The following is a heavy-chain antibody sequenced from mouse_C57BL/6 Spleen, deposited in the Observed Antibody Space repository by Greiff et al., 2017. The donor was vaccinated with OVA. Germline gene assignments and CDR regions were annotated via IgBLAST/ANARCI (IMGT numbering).Heavy chain of an antibody. V-gene: IGHV1-80*01. CDR2: IYPGDGDT. CDR3: AREDTTVVFDY. J-gene: IGHJ2*01. Sequence: VQLQQSGAELVKPGASVKISCKASGYAFSSYWMNWVKQRPGKGLEWIGQIYPGDGDTNYNGKFKGKATLTADKSSSTAYMQLSSLTSEDSAVYFCAREDTTVVFDYWGQGTTLTVSS. D-gene: IGHD1-1*01. CDR1: GYAFSSYW.